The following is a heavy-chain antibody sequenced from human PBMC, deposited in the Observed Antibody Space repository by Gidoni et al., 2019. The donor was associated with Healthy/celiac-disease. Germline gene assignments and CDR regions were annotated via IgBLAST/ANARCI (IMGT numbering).Heavy chain of an antibody. J-gene: IGHJ5*02. D-gene: IGHD6-13*01. V-gene: IGHV3-74*01. CDR2: INSDGSST. Sequence: EVQLVESGGGLVQPGGSLRLSFAASGFTSCSYWMHWVRQAPGKGLVWVSRINSDGSSTSYADSVKGRFTISRDNAKNTLYLQMNSLRAEDTAVYYCAREGSSSWFGNWFDPWGQGTLVTVSS. CDR1: GFTSCSYW. CDR3: AREGSSSWFGNWFDP.